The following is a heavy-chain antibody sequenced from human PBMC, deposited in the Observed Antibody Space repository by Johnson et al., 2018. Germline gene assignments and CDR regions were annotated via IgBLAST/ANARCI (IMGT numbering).Heavy chain of an antibody. CDR2: MNHNSGNT. J-gene: IGHJ6*03. V-gene: IGHV1-8*01. CDR3: AKGDYSQADYMDV. D-gene: IGHD4-11*01. CDR1: GYTFTSYD. Sequence: QVQLVQSGAAVKKPGASVKVSCKDSGYTFTSYDINWVRQATGQGLEWMGWMNHNSGNTGYAQKFQGSVTMTRNTSISTAYMELSSLRSEDTAVDYCAKGDYSQADYMDVWGKGTAVTVSS.